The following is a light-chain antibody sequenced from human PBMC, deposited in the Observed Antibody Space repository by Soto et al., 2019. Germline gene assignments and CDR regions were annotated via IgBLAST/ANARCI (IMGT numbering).Light chain of an antibody. V-gene: IGLV7-43*01. Sequence: QTVVTQEPSLTVSPGGTVTLTCASSTGAVTSGYYPNWFQQKPGQAPRALIYSTSNKHPWTPARFSGSLLGGKAALTLSGVQPEDEAEYYCLLYYGGAHVVFGGGTQLTVL. CDR3: LLYYGGAHVV. CDR2: STS. CDR1: TGAVTSGYY. J-gene: IGLJ2*01.